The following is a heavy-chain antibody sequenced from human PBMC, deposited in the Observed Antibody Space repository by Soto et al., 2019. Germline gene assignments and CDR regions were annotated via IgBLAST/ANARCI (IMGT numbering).Heavy chain of an antibody. CDR1: GFTFSSYA. CDR3: AREVAWYGGNWFDP. V-gene: IGHV3-30-3*01. CDR2: ISYDGSNK. D-gene: IGHD2-15*01. Sequence: QVQLVESGGGVVQPGRSLSLSCAASGFTFSSYAMHWVRQAPGKGLEWVAVISYDGSNKYYADSVKGRFTISRDNSKNTLYLQMNSLRAEDTAVYYCAREVAWYGGNWFDPWGQGTLVTVSS. J-gene: IGHJ5*02.